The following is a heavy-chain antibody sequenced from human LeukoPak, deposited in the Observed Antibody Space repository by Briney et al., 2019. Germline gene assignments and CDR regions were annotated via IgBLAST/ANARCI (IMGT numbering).Heavy chain of an antibody. Sequence: PSETLSLTCTVSGGSISSSSYYWGWIRQPPGKGLEWIGSIYYSGSTYYNPSLKSRVTISVDTSKNQFSLKLSSVTAADTAVYYCARGGTAMAGVDGGLYFDYWGQGTLVTVSS. J-gene: IGHJ4*02. CDR2: IYYSGST. CDR1: GGSISSSSYY. D-gene: IGHD5-18*01. CDR3: ARGGTAMAGVDGGLYFDY. V-gene: IGHV4-39*07.